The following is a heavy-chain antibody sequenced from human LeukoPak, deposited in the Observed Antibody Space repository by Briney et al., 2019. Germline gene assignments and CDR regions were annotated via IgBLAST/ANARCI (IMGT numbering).Heavy chain of an antibody. CDR1: GYTFTSYD. V-gene: IGHV1-8*01. D-gene: IGHD3-22*01. Sequence: ASVKVSCKASGYTFTSYDINWVRQATGQGLEWMGWMNPNSGNTGYARKFQGRVTMTRDTSISTAYMEMNSLRAEDTALYYCASSRYDSSGYYGIIGYWGQGTLVTVSS. J-gene: IGHJ4*02. CDR3: ASSRYDSSGYYGIIGY. CDR2: MNPNSGNT.